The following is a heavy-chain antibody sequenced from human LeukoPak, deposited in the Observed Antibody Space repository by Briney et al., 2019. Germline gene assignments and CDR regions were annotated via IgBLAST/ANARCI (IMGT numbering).Heavy chain of an antibody. CDR2: IRYDGSNK. CDR3: QWSWRAVAGPPIPLDY. CDR1: GFTFSSYA. J-gene: IGHJ4*02. V-gene: IGHV3-30*02. Sequence: PGGSLRLSCAASGFTFSSYAMHWVRQAPGKGLEWVAFIRYDGSNKYYADSVKGRFTISRDNSKNTLYLQMNSLRAEDTAVYYCQWSWRAVAGPPIPLDYWGQGTLVTVSS. D-gene: IGHD6-19*01.